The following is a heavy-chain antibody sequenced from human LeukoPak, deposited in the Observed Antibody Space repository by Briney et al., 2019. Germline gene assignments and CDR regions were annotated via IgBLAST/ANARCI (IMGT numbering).Heavy chain of an antibody. CDR2: IRYDGSNK. V-gene: IGHV3-30*02. Sequence: GGSLRLSCAASGFTFSSYGMHWVRQAPGKGLEWVAFIRYDGSNKYYADSVKGRFTISRDNSKNTLYLQMNSLRAEDTAVYYCAKDRIRSITIFGLGFDYWGQGTLVTVSS. CDR1: GFTFSSYG. CDR3: AKDRIRSITIFGLGFDY. D-gene: IGHD3-3*01. J-gene: IGHJ4*02.